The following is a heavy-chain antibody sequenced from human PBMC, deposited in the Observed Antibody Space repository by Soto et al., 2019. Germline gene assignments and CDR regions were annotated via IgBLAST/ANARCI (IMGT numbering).Heavy chain of an antibody. CDR1: GGSISSGDDY. Sequence: ASETLCLTWSVSGGSISSGDDYWSWIRQPPGKGLEWIGYIYYSGSTYYNPSLKSRVTISVDTSKNQFSLKLSSVTATDTAVYYCARALYSSSSVWFDPWGQGTLVTVSS. V-gene: IGHV4-30-4*01. CDR2: IYYSGST. D-gene: IGHD6-6*01. CDR3: ARALYSSSSVWFDP. J-gene: IGHJ5*02.